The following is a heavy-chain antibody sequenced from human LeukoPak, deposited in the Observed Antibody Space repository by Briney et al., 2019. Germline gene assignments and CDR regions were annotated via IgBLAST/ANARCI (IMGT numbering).Heavy chain of an antibody. CDR3: ARLGWYYYYMDV. Sequence: SETLSLTCTVSGGSISSSSYYWGWIRQPPGKGLEWIGSIYYSGSTYYNPSLKSRVTISVDTSKNQFSLKLSSVTAADTAVYYCARLGWYYYYMDVWGKGTTVTVSS. J-gene: IGHJ6*03. CDR2: IYYSGST. V-gene: IGHV4-39*07. CDR1: GGSISSSSYY. D-gene: IGHD4-23*01.